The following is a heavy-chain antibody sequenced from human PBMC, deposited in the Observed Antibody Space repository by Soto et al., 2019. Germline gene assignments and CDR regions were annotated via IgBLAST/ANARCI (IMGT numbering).Heavy chain of an antibody. V-gene: IGHV4-31*03. J-gene: IGHJ5*02. CDR2: IYVTGAV. D-gene: IGHD2-21*01. CDR1: GAALNSGNYY. Sequence: LSLTCSFSGAALNSGNYYWSWIRQVPGKGLEWIGHIYVTGAVDYNPSLRDRITISQDTSERQFSLNLRLVTAADTAVYYCARLRIATNNYKWFDPWGQGTLVTVSS. CDR3: ARLRIATNNYKWFDP.